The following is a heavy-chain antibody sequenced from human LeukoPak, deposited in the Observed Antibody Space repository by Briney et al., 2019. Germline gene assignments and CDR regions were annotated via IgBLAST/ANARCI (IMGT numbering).Heavy chain of an antibody. CDR1: GFTFSDYY. CDR2: ISSSGSTI. J-gene: IGHJ4*02. D-gene: IGHD2-15*01. V-gene: IGHV3-11*01. CDR3: ARGAIGGGGIDY. Sequence: GGSLRLSCAASGFTFSDYYMSWIRRAPGKGLEGVSYISSSGSTIYYADSVKGGFTMSRGNAKNSLYLQMNSLRADDTAVYYCARGAIGGGGIDYWGQGTLVTVSS.